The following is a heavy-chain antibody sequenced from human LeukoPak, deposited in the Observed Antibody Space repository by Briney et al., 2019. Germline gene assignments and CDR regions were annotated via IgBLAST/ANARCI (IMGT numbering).Heavy chain of an antibody. CDR3: ARDKDWGWDP. Sequence: PGGSLRLSCAASGFTFSSYWMSWVRQAPGKGLEWVANIKLDGSEKHCVDSVKGRFTISRDNAKNSLYLQMNSLRGEDTAVYYCARDKDWGWDPWGPGTLVTVSS. CDR1: GFTFSSYW. V-gene: IGHV3-7*01. J-gene: IGHJ5*02. CDR2: IKLDGSEK. D-gene: IGHD7-27*01.